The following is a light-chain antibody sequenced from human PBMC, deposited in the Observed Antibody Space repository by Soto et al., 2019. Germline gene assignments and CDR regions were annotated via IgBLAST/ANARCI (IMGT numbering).Light chain of an antibody. CDR2: EGS. Sequence: QSALTQPASASGSPGQSITISCTGTSSDVGSYNLVSWYQQHPGKAPKLMIYEGSKRPSGVSNRFSGSKSGNTASLTISGLQAEDEADYYCCSYAGSLVVFGGGTKLTVL. V-gene: IGLV2-23*01. CDR1: SSDVGSYNL. J-gene: IGLJ2*01. CDR3: CSYAGSLVV.